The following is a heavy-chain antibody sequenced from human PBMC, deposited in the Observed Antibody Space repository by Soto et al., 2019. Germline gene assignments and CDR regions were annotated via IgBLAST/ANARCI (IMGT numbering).Heavy chain of an antibody. D-gene: IGHD6-13*01. CDR3: ARGRGAAAGTYYYYGMDV. CDR1: GCTFSSYA. CDR2: IIPIFGTA. V-gene: IGHV1-69*13. Sequence: SVKVSCKASGCTFSSYAISWVRQAPGQGLEWMGGIIPIFGTANYAQKFQGRVTITADESTSTAYMELSSLRSEDTAVYYCARGRGAAAGTYYYYGMDVWGQGTTVTVSS. J-gene: IGHJ6*02.